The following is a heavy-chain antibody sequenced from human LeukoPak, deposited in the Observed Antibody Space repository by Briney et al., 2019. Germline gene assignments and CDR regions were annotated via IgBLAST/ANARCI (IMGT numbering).Heavy chain of an antibody. Sequence: ASVKVSCKASGYTFSNYGINWVRQAPGQGLEWMGWINPNSGGTNYAQKFQGRVTMTRDTSISTAYMELSRLRSDDTAVYYCARPGGIAVAALGWFDPWGQGTLVTVSS. CDR1: GYTFSNYG. J-gene: IGHJ5*02. V-gene: IGHV1-2*02. CDR3: ARPGGIAVAALGWFDP. CDR2: INPNSGGT. D-gene: IGHD6-19*01.